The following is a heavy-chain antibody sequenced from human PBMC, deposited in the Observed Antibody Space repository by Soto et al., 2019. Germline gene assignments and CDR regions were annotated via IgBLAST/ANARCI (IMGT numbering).Heavy chain of an antibody. CDR1: GYTFTSYG. CDR2: ISAYNGNT. CDR3: GRCRVIPASTEGMDV. D-gene: IGHD2-2*02. V-gene: IGHV1-18*01. J-gene: IGHJ6*03. Sequence: ASVKVSCKASGYTFTSYGISWVRQAPGQGLEWMGWISAYNGNTNYAQKLQGRVTMTTDTSTSTAYMELRSLRSDDTAVYYCGRCRVIPASTEGMDVWGKGTTVTVSS.